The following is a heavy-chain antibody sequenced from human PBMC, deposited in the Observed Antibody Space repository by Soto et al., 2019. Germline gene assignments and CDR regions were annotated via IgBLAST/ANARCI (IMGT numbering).Heavy chain of an antibody. D-gene: IGHD4-17*01. J-gene: IGHJ4*02. CDR3: ATWVHYGDFAGFDF. Sequence: QGQLLQSGAEVKKPGASVKVSCKTSGYSFTDYKLHWVRQAPGQGLEWMGWVDPNGGGSNSAQKFQGSVTMTWDTTITTAYLDLTRLTTNDTATYFCATWVHYGDFAGFDFWGQGTLVTVSS. CDR2: VDPNGGGS. CDR1: GYSFTDYK. V-gene: IGHV1-2*04.